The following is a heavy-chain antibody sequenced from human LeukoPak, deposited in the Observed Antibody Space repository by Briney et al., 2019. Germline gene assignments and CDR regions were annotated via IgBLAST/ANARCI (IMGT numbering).Heavy chain of an antibody. Sequence: PGESLGLSCAASGFTFSSYWMSWVRQAPGKGLEWVANIKQDGSEKYYVDSVKGRFTISRDNAKNSLYLQMNSLRAEDTAVYYCARDLAGPPQEAFDIWGQGTMVTVSS. J-gene: IGHJ3*02. CDR2: IKQDGSEK. V-gene: IGHV3-7*01. CDR1: GFTFSSYW. CDR3: ARDLAGPPQEAFDI.